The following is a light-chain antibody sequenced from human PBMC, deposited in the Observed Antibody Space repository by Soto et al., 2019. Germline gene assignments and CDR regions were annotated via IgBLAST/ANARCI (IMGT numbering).Light chain of an antibody. V-gene: IGKV1-33*01. Sequence: IQMTQSPSSLSASVGDRVTITCQASQDISNYLNWYQHKPGKAPKLLIYQGSNLETGVPSRFSGSGSGTDFTFTVSSLQPEDIATYYCHQYDSLPLTFGGGTKVEIK. CDR3: HQYDSLPLT. CDR1: QDISNY. CDR2: QGS. J-gene: IGKJ4*01.